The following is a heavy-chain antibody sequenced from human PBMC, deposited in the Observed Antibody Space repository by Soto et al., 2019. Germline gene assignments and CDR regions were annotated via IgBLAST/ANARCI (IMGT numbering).Heavy chain of an antibody. Sequence: QVQLVQPGAEVKKPGASVKFSCKASGYIFTNFYIHWVRQAPGQGLEWIGIINPNGGSTNYAQNCQGRVTMTRDTSTRTVYMDLSSLRSEDTAVYYCTRGLASGDYWGQGTLITVSS. D-gene: IGHD6-6*01. V-gene: IGHV1-46*03. CDR2: INPNGGST. J-gene: IGHJ4*02. CDR1: GYIFTNFY. CDR3: TRGLASGDY.